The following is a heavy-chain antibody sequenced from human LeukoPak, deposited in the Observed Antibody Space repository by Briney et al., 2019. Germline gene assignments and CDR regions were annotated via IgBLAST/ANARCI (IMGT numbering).Heavy chain of an antibody. CDR1: GGSISSYY. D-gene: IGHD2-2*01. CDR2: IHTSGST. Sequence: SETLSLTCTVSGGSISSYYWSWIRQPAGKGLEWIGRIHTSGSTNYNPSLKSRVTMSVDTSKKQFSLKVTSVTAADTAVYYCARVTGVVPAARQFDYWGQGTLVTVSS. CDR3: ARVTGVVPAARQFDY. V-gene: IGHV4-4*07. J-gene: IGHJ4*02.